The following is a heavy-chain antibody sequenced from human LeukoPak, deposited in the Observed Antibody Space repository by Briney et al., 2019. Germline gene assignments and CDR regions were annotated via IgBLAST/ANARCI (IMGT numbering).Heavy chain of an antibody. D-gene: IGHD1-1*01. CDR3: AKVAWSNWFDP. CDR1: GFTFSSYA. V-gene: IGHV3-23*01. Sequence: GGSLRLSCAASGFTFSSYAMSWVRQAPGKGLEWVSAISGSGGSTYYADSVKGRLTISRDNPKNMLYLQMSSLRVEDTAVYYCAKVAWSNWFDPWGQGTLVTVSS. CDR2: ISGSGGST. J-gene: IGHJ5*02.